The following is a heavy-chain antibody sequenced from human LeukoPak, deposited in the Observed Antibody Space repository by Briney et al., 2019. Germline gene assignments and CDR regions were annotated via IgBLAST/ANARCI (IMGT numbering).Heavy chain of an antibody. V-gene: IGHV1-69*01. CDR2: IIPIFGTA. J-gene: IGHJ3*02. CDR1: GGTFSSYA. D-gene: IGHD2-15*01. Sequence: SVKVSCKASGGTFSSYAISWVRQAPGQGLEWMGGIIPIFGTANYAQKFQGRVTITADESTSTAYMELSSLRSEDTAVYYCAREVVVAATHDAFDIWGQGTMVAVSS. CDR3: AREVVVAATHDAFDI.